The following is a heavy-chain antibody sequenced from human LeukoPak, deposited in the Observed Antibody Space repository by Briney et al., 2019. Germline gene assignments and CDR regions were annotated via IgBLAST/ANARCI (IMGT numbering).Heavy chain of an antibody. Sequence: GRSLRLSCAASGFTFSTYGMHWVRQAPGKGLERVAFIWNDGSNKYYADSVKGRFTISRDNSKNTLYLQMNSLRAEDTAVYYCARNSYYEYYFDYWGQGTLVTVSS. CDR2: IWNDGSNK. CDR3: ARNSYYEYYFDY. CDR1: GFTFSTYG. J-gene: IGHJ4*02. D-gene: IGHD5-12*01. V-gene: IGHV3-33*01.